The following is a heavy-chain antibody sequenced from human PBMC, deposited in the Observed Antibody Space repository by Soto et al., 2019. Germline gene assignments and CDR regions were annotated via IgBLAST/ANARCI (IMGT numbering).Heavy chain of an antibody. CDR3: ARGDFYDSSGPFSDAFDI. V-gene: IGHV3-7*04. Sequence: GGSLRLSCAASGFNFSTYSMSWVRHAPGKGLQWVANIKPDGGEKWYVDSVRGRFTISRDNVKNSLYLQMNNVRAEDTAVYYCARGDFYDSSGPFSDAFDIWGQGTMVTVSS. J-gene: IGHJ3*02. CDR1: GFNFSTYS. CDR2: IKPDGGEK. D-gene: IGHD3-22*01.